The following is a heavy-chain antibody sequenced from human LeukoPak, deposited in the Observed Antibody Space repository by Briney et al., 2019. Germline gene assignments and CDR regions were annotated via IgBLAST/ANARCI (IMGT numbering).Heavy chain of an antibody. CDR2: IYPGDSDT. Sequence: GESLKISCKGSGYSFTSYWIGWVRQMPGKGLEWMGIIYPGDSDTRYSPSFQGQVTISADKSISTAYPQWSSLKASDTAMYYCARELSSGYYYSDYWGQGTLVTVSS. J-gene: IGHJ4*02. CDR3: ARELSSGYYYSDY. V-gene: IGHV5-51*01. CDR1: GYSFTSYW. D-gene: IGHD3-22*01.